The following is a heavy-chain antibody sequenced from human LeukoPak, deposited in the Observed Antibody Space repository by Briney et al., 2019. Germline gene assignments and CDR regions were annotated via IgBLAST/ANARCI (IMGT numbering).Heavy chain of an antibody. D-gene: IGHD3-16*02. CDR1: GFTFSSYG. CDR2: IWYDGSNK. Sequence: GGSLRLSCAASGFTFSSYGMHWVRQAPGKGLEWVAVIWYDGSNKYYADSVKGRFTISRDNSKNTLYLQMNSLRAEDTAVYYCARENEVWGSYRYWGQGTLVTVS. J-gene: IGHJ4*02. CDR3: ARENEVWGSYRY. V-gene: IGHV3-33*01.